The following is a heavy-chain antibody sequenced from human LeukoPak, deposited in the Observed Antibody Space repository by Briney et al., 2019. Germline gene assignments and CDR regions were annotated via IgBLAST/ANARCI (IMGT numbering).Heavy chain of an antibody. CDR1: GGSISSGGYY. CDR2: IYHSGST. Sequence: SETLSLTCTVSGGSISSGGYYWSWIRQPPGKGLEWIGYIYHSGSTYYNPSLKSRVTISVDTSKNQFSLKLSSVTAADTAVYYCARHPHHTIFGVVIMGYFDYWGQGTLVTVSS. CDR3: ARHPHHTIFGVVIMGYFDY. V-gene: IGHV4-30-2*03. J-gene: IGHJ4*02. D-gene: IGHD3-3*01.